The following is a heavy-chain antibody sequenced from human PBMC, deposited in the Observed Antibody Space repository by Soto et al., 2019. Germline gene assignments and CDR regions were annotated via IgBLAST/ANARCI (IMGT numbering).Heavy chain of an antibody. CDR1: GFTFSSYA. CDR2: ISYDGSNK. D-gene: IGHD2-15*01. Sequence: GGSLRLSCAASGFTFSSYAMHWVRQAPGKGLEWVAVISYDGSNKYYADSVKGRFTISRDNSKNTLYLQMNSLRAEDTAVYYCARVVVVVAATPGIDAFDIWGQGTMVTVSS. CDR3: ARVVVVVAATPGIDAFDI. V-gene: IGHV3-30*04. J-gene: IGHJ3*02.